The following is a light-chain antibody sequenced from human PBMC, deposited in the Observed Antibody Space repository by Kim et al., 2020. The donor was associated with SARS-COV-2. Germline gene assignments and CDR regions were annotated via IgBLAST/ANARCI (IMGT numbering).Light chain of an antibody. CDR1: LSVGDV. CDR2: DAS. CDR3: QRSSCPIT. V-gene: IGKV3-11*01. Sequence: SLSHGEAATCSWRASLSVGDVLAWHQPRPGQAPRLLIYDASKRAAGIPSRFSGSGSETDFTLTVSTLEPEDFAHYYCQRSSCPITFGQGTRLEIK. J-gene: IGKJ5*01.